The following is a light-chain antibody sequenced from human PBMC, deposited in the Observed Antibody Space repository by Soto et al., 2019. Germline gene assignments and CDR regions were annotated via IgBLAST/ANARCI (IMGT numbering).Light chain of an antibody. CDR3: QQYKGYWT. CDR2: EAS. V-gene: IGKV1-5*03. J-gene: IGKJ1*01. CDR1: QSISGS. Sequence: DIQMTQSPSTLSASVGDRVTITCRASQSISGSLAWYQQKPGKAPKRLIYEASNLKSGVPSRFSGSGSGTEYTLTISSLQPDDSASYYCQQYKGYWTFGQGPRVEIK.